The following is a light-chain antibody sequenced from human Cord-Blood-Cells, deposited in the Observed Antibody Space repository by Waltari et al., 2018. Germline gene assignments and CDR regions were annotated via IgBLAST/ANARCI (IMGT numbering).Light chain of an antibody. Sequence: SSELTQDPAVSVALGQTVRITCQGDSLRSYYASWYQQKPGQAPVLVIYGKNNRPSGIPDRFSGSSSGNTASLTITGAHAEDEADYYCNSRDSSGNHLNWVFGGGTKLTVL. CDR1: SLRSYY. CDR3: NSRDSSGNHLNWV. J-gene: IGLJ3*02. V-gene: IGLV3-19*01. CDR2: GKN.